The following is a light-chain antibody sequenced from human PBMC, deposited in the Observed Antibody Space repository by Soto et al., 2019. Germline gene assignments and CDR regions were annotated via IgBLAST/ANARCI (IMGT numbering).Light chain of an antibody. CDR2: GAS. CDR3: QQYGSSRT. Sequence: EIVLTQSPGTLPLSPGERATLSCRASQSVSSSYLAWYQQKPGQAPRLLIDGASSRATVIPDRFGGSGSGTDFTPTISRLEPEYSAVYYWQQYGSSRTFGQGTKVEIK. CDR1: QSVSSSY. J-gene: IGKJ1*01. V-gene: IGKV3-20*01.